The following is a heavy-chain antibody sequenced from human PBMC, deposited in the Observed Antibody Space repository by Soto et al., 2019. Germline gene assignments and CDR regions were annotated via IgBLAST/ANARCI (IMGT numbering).Heavy chain of an antibody. Sequence: QVQLQESGPGLVKPSETLSLTCTVSGGSISSYYWSWIRQPPGKGLEWIGYIYYSGSTNYNPSLKSRVTISVDTSKNQFSLKLSSVTAADTAVYYCARDIPYGSGSYWVWFDPWGQGTLVTVSS. J-gene: IGHJ5*02. D-gene: IGHD3-10*01. V-gene: IGHV4-59*01. CDR2: IYYSGST. CDR3: ARDIPYGSGSYWVWFDP. CDR1: GGSISSYY.